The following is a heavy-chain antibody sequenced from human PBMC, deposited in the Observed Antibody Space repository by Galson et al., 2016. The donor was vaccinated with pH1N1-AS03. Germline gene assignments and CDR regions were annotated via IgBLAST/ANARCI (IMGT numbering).Heavy chain of an antibody. Sequence: SLRLSCAATGFTVSSGYHMSWVRQAPGKGLEWVSVIHPGGDTYNADSVKGRFTISRDNSKNTLYLQVNSLRTDDTAVYYCARAAYDRTEDYYSHFDKWGQGTPVTVSS. J-gene: IGHJ4*02. D-gene: IGHD3-22*01. CDR3: ARAAYDRTEDYYSHFDK. CDR2: IHPGGDT. CDR1: GFTVSSGY. V-gene: IGHV3-66*02.